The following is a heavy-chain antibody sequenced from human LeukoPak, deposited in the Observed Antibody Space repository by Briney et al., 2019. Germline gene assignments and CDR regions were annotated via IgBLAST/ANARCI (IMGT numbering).Heavy chain of an antibody. CDR1: GFTFRSHA. CDR2: IYENGGTT. D-gene: IGHD1-7*01. Sequence: GGSLRLSCVGSGFTFRSHAMSWVRQAPEKGLEFVSGIYENGGTTYYADSVKGRFSISRDNSKNTLHLQMDSLRGEDTAVYYCAKVPRYNWNYYYFDYWGQGTLVTVSS. V-gene: IGHV3-23*01. J-gene: IGHJ4*02. CDR3: AKVPRYNWNYYYFDY.